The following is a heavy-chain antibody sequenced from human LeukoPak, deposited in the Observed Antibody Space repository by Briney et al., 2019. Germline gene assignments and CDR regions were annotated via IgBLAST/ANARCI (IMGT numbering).Heavy chain of an antibody. CDR1: GYTLSELS. CDR3: TTQEAGTTLYY. V-gene: IGHV1-24*01. J-gene: IGHJ4*02. D-gene: IGHD1-7*01. Sequence: ASVTVSCKVSGYTLSELSMHWVRQAPGKGLEWMGGFDPEDGETIYAQKIQGRVTMTEDTSTDTAYMELSRLRSDDTAVYYCTTQEAGTTLYYWGQGTLVTVSS. CDR2: FDPEDGET.